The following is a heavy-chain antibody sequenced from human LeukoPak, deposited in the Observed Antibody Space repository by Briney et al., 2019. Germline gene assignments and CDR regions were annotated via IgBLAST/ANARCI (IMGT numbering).Heavy chain of an antibody. Sequence: VASVTVSYKASGYTFTGYYIHWVRQAPGQGLEWMGWINPNSGDTHYAQKFQGRVTMTRDTSISTAYMDLNSLISDDTAVYYCARVQYQLLFEGNWFDPWGQGTLVTVSS. CDR1: GYTFTGYY. D-gene: IGHD2-2*01. J-gene: IGHJ5*02. CDR2: INPNSGDT. V-gene: IGHV1-2*02. CDR3: ARVQYQLLFEGNWFDP.